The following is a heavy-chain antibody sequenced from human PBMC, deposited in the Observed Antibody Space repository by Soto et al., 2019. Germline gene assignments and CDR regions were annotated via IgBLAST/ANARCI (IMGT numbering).Heavy chain of an antibody. J-gene: IGHJ6*02. CDR3: TKDGATSQWFMDV. Sequence: QVSLEESGGGVVQPGRSQRLSCVASGFIFSGSAMHWVRQAPGKGLECVAVISFDGGDEHYADSVKGRFTISRDNSKNTLHLQMHSLTAEDTAAYYWTKDGATSQWFMDVWGQGTTVTVSS. V-gene: IGHV3-30-3*01. CDR1: GFIFSGSA. CDR2: ISFDGGDE. D-gene: IGHD3-22*01.